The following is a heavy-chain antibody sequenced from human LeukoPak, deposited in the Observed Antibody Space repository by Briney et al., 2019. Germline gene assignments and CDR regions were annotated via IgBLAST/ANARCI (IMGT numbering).Heavy chain of an antibody. J-gene: IGHJ4*02. Sequence: HPGGSLRLSCGASGFTFSSYAMHWVRQAPGKGLEWVAVISYDGSNKYYADSVKGRFTISRDNSKNTLYLQMNSLRAEDTAVYYCAREGWPYNWNDVGYWGQGTLVTVSS. CDR1: GFTFSSYA. D-gene: IGHD1-20*01. CDR3: AREGWPYNWNDVGY. V-gene: IGHV3-30-3*01. CDR2: ISYDGSNK.